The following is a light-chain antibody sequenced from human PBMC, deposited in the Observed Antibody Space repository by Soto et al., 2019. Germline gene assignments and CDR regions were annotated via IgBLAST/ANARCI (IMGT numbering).Light chain of an antibody. V-gene: IGLV2-14*01. CDR1: VTDVGGYNY. CDR2: EVS. Sequence: QSALTQPASVSGSPGQSITISCAGTVTDVGGYNYVSWYQQHPGRAPKLMISEVSNRPSGVSTRFSSSKSGNTASLTISGLQAEDEADYYCSSYTSSRTFVFGAGTKVTVL. J-gene: IGLJ1*01. CDR3: SSYTSSRTFV.